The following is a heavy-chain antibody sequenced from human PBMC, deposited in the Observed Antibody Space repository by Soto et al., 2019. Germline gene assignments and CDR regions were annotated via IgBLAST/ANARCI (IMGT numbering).Heavy chain of an antibody. J-gene: IGHJ4*02. D-gene: IGHD6-13*01. CDR1: GFTFSAYA. V-gene: IGHV3-23*01. CDR3: ARQDYSTSWYLIY. CDR2: ISGSAGAT. Sequence: EVQLLESGGGVVQPGGSLRLSCAASGFTFSAYAMTWVRQAPGKGLEWVSVISGSAGATYYADSVKGRFTISRDNSKNTLYLQMNSLRAEDTAVYYCARQDYSTSWYLIYRGQGTLVTVSS.